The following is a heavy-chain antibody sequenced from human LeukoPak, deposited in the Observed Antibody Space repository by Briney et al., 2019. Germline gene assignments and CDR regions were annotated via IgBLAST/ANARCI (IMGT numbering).Heavy chain of an antibody. D-gene: IGHD3-9*01. V-gene: IGHV3-21*01. CDR2: ISSSSSYI. CDR1: GFTFSSYS. CDR3: ARDFSGYYDILTGYPPGY. J-gene: IGHJ4*02. Sequence: GGSLRLSCAASGFTFSSYSMNWVRQAPGKGLEWVSSISSSSSYIYYADSVKGRFTISRDNAKNSLYLQMNSLRAEDTAVYYCARDFSGYYDILTGYPPGYWGQGTLVTVSS.